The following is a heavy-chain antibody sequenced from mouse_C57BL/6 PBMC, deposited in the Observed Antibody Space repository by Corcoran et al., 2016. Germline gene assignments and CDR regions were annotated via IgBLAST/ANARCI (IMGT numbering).Heavy chain of an antibody. CDR2: INTYSGVP. J-gene: IGHJ4*01. Sequence: QIQLVQSGPELKKPGETVKISCKASGYTFTTYGMSWVKQAPGKGLKWMGWINTYSGVPTYADDFKGRFAFSLETSASTAYLQINNLKNGDTATYFCARVYDGYYRAMDYWGQGTSVTVSS. CDR1: GYTFTTYG. CDR3: ARVYDGYYRAMDY. V-gene: IGHV9-3*01. D-gene: IGHD2-3*01.